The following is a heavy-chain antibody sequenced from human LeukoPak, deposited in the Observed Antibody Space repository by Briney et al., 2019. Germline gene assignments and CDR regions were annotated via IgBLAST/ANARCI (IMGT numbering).Heavy chain of an antibody. CDR3: ARGAADVDY. CDR2: IKQDGSQT. CDR1: GFTFSSYL. V-gene: IGHV3-7*01. Sequence: GGSLRLSCAASGFTFSSYLMNWVRQAPGKGLEWVANIKQDGSQTYYVDSVKGRFTISRDNAKNSVYLQMDSLRAEDTAMYYCARGAADVDYWGQGTLVTVSS. J-gene: IGHJ4*02. D-gene: IGHD6-13*01.